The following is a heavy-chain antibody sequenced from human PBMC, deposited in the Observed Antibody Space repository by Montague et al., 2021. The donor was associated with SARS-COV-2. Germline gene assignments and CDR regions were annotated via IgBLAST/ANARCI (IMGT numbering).Heavy chain of an antibody. D-gene: IGHD3-10*01. CDR1: GDSITNHY. Sequence: SETLSLTCSVSGDSITNHYWSWIRQPAGKGLEWIGRMYFTGNTNFSPSFSSRVTMSADTSKNQFSLKLTSVTAADTAIYFCARDRVDYGAGRQGTIDFWGQGTLVTVSS. V-gene: IGHV4-4*07. CDR3: ARDRVDYGAGRQGTIDF. CDR2: MYFTGNT. J-gene: IGHJ4*02.